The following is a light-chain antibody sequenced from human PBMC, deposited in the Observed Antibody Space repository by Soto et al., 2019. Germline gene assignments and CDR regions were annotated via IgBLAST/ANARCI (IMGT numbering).Light chain of an antibody. CDR2: GND. J-gene: IGLJ2*01. CDR1: SSNIGSKT. Sequence: QSVLTQPPSASRTPGQRVTVSCSGGSSNIGSKTVNWYQQMPETAPTLLIYGNDQRPSGVPDRFSGSKSGTSASLAISGLQSEDEADYYCAAWDDSLKAVVFGAGTKLTVL. V-gene: IGLV1-44*01. CDR3: AAWDDSLKAVV.